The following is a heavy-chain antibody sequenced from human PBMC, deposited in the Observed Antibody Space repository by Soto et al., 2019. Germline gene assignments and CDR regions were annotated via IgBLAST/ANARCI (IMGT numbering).Heavy chain of an antibody. D-gene: IGHD2-2*01. V-gene: IGHV3-72*01. CDR2: NRKKGNGYTT. CDR1: GFTFSDYY. Sequence: EVHLVESGGGLVQPGGSLRLSCAASGFTFSDYYIDWVRQAPGKGLEWVGRNRKKGNGYTTDYAASVKGRFIISRDDSTNSLYLHMDSLKTEDTAVYYCARSGTSTSCYDCWGQGTLVTVSS. J-gene: IGHJ4*02. CDR3: ARSGTSTSCYDC.